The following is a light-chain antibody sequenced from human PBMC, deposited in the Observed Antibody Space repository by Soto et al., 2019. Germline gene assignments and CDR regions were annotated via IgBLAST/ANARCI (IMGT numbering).Light chain of an antibody. Sequence: EIVLTQSPGTLSLSPGERATLSCRASQSVSSNYLAWYQQKPGQAPRLLIYGASSRDTGIPDRFSGSGSGTDFTLAISRLEAEDFAVYYCQHSGAFGQGTKLEIK. CDR2: GAS. CDR1: QSVSSNY. J-gene: IGKJ2*01. CDR3: QHSGA. V-gene: IGKV3-20*01.